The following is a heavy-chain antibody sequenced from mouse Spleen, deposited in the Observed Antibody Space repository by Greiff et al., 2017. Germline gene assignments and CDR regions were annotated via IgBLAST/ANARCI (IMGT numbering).Heavy chain of an antibody. CDR3: ARLSTKAMDY. V-gene: IGHV1-61*01. J-gene: IGHJ4*01. CDR1: GYTFTSYW. D-gene: IGHD2-1*01. Sequence: QVQLQQPGAELVRPGSSVKLSCKASGYTFTSYWMDWVKQRPGQGLEWIGNIYPSDSETHYNQKFKDKATLTVDKSSSTAYMQLSSLTSEDSAVYYCARLSTKAMDYWGQGTSVTVSS. CDR2: IYPSDSET.